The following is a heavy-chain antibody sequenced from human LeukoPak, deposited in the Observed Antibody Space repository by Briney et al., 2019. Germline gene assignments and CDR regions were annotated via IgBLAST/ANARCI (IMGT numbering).Heavy chain of an antibody. CDR1: GFSIESYY. Sequence: PGGSLSLSCAVSGFSIESYYISWNRPAPGKGRECISYISTRRDDHTKYADSVEGRFTISRDNAKNSVYLEMNNLGAEDTAVYYCVREQWYYFDYWGQGALVTVSS. CDR2: ISTRRDDHT. V-gene: IGHV3-11*06. D-gene: IGHD6-19*01. CDR3: VREQWYYFDY. J-gene: IGHJ4*02.